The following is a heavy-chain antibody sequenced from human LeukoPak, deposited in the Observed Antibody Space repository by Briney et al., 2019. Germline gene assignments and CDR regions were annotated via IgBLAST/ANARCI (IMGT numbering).Heavy chain of an antibody. J-gene: IGHJ4*02. CDR3: ARFQLLWFGELFDFDY. CDR2: INPNSGGT. CDR1: GYTFTSYY. Sequence: ASVKVSCKASGYTFTSYYMHWVRQAPGQGLEWMGWINPNSGGTNYAQKFQGRVTMTTDTSTSTAYMELRSLRSDDTAVYYCARFQLLWFGELFDFDYWGQGTLVTVSS. D-gene: IGHD3-10*01. V-gene: IGHV1-2*02.